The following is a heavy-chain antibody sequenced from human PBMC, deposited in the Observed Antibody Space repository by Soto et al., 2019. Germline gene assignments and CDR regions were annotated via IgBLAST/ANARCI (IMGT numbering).Heavy chain of an antibody. V-gene: IGHV3-33*01. CDR1: GFTFSSYG. J-gene: IGHJ4*02. D-gene: IGHD2-15*01. CDR3: ARDRNRYCSGGSCYSFDY. CDR2: IWYDGSNK. Sequence: QVQLVESGGGVVQPGRSLRLSCAASGFTFSSYGMHWVRQAPGKGLEWVAVIWYDGSNKYYADSVKGRFTISRDNSKNTLYLQMTGLRAEDTAVYYCARDRNRYCSGGSCYSFDYWGQGTLVTVSS.